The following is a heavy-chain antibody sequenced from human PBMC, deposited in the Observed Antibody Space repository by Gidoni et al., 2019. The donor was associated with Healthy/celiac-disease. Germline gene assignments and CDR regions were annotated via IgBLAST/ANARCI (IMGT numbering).Heavy chain of an antibody. V-gene: IGHV3-23*04. CDR3: AKHGDYVRYYFDY. CDR1: VFTFSSYA. Sequence: EVQLVESGGGLVQPGGSLRLSCAASVFTFSSYAMSWVRQAPGKGLEWVSAISGSGGSTYYADSVKGRFTISRDNAKNTLYLQMNSLRAEDTAVYYCAKHGDYVRYYFDYWGQGTLVTVSS. D-gene: IGHD4-17*01. CDR2: ISGSGGST. J-gene: IGHJ4*02.